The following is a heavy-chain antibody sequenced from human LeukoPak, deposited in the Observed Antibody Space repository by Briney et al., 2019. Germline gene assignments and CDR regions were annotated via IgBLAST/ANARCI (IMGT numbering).Heavy chain of an antibody. Sequence: GGSLRLSCAASGFTFNSYSMNWVRQAPGKGLEWVSYISSSSNTIYYADSVKGRFTISRDNAKNSLYLQMNSLRAEDTAVYYCARDSRHDYGDYSHFDYWGQGTLVTVSS. D-gene: IGHD4-17*01. V-gene: IGHV3-48*01. J-gene: IGHJ4*02. CDR1: GFTFNSYS. CDR2: ISSSSNTI. CDR3: ARDSRHDYGDYSHFDY.